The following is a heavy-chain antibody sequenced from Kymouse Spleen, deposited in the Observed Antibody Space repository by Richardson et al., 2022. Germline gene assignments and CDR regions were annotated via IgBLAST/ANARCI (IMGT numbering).Heavy chain of an antibody. J-gene: IGHJ6*02. CDR3: TTGGYDILTGYYGGMDV. CDR1: GFTFSNAW. Sequence: EVQLVESGGGLVKPGGSLRLSCAASGFTFSNAWMSWVRQAPGKGLEWVGRIKSKTDGGTTDYAAPVKGRFTISRDDSKNTLYLQMNSLKTEDTAVYYCTTGGYDILTGYYGGMDVWGQGTTVTVSS. CDR2: IKSKTDGGTT. V-gene: IGHV3-15*01. D-gene: IGHD3-9*01.